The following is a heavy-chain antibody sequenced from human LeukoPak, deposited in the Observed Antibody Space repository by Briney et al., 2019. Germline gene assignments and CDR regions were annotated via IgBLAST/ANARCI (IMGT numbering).Heavy chain of an antibody. CDR3: ARYDSGEFDY. D-gene: IGHD3-10*01. CDR2: IYYSGST. V-gene: IGHV4-39*01. CDR1: GGSISSSSYY. J-gene: IGHJ4*02. Sequence: SETLSLTCTVSGGSISSSSYYWGWIRQPPGKGLEWIGDIYYSGSTYYNPPLKSRVTISGDKPKNQFSLKLRFVTAADTAVYYCARYDSGEFDYWGRGTLVIVSS.